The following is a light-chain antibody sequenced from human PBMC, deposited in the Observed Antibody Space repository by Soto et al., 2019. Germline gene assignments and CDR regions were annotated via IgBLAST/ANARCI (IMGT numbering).Light chain of an antibody. Sequence: QSVLTQPPSASGTHGRRVTISCSGSSSNIGSNTVNWYQQLPGTAPKLLIHANNQRPSGVPDRFSGSKSGTSASLAISWLQSEEADYYCAAWDDSLNGYVFGTGTNFTVL. J-gene: IGLJ1*01. CDR2: ANN. V-gene: IGLV1-44*01. CDR3: AAWDDSLNGYV. CDR1: SSNIGSNT.